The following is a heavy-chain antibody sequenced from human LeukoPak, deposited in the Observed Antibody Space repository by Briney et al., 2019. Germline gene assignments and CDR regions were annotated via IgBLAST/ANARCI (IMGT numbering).Heavy chain of an antibody. CDR1: GFTFSSYT. CDR3: ARDSLTGPIGMTVVAPEALGH. J-gene: IGHJ4*02. D-gene: IGHD3-22*01. V-gene: IGHV3-21*01. Sequence: SGGSLRLSCAASGFTFSSYTMNWVRQAPGMGLEWVSSISSSSGYIYYADSVKGRFTMSRDNAKKSLYLQMNSLRAEDTAVYYCARDSLTGPIGMTVVAPEALGHWGQGTLVTVSS. CDR2: ISSSSGYI.